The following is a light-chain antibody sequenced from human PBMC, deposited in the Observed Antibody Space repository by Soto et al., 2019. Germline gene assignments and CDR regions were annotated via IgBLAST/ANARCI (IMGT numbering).Light chain of an antibody. J-gene: IGLJ2*01. CDR2: RNN. CDR3: AAWDDSLSVRV. V-gene: IGLV1-47*01. Sequence: QSVLTQPPSASGTPGQRVTISCSGSGSNIGSNYVYWYQQVPGTAPKLLIYRNNQRPSGVPDRFSGSKSGTSASLAISGLRSEDEADYYCAAWDDSLSVRVFGGGTKLTVL. CDR1: GSNIGSNY.